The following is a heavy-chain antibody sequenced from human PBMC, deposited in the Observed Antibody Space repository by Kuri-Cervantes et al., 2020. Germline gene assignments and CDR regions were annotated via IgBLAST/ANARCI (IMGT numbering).Heavy chain of an antibody. CDR1: GYTFTSYG. CDR2: ISAYNGNT. J-gene: IGHJ6*02. Sequence: ASVKVSCKASGYTFTSYGISWVRQAPGQGLEWMGWISAYNGNTNYAQKLQGRVTMTTDTSTSTAYMELRSLRSDDTAVYYCARFVSSGYYRHYYGMDVWGQGTMVTVSS. CDR3: ARFVSSGYYRHYYGMDV. V-gene: IGHV1-18*01. D-gene: IGHD3-22*01.